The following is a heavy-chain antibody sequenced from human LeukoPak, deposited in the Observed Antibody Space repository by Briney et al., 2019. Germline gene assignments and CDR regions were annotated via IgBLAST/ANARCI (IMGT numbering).Heavy chain of an antibody. Sequence: SETLSLTCTVSGGSISTYYWNWIRQPPGKGLEWIGYIYHSGSTNYNPSLQSRVTISVDTSKNQFSLNLNSVTAADTAVYYCARVFYGDYVPPTSDYWGQGTLVTVSS. V-gene: IGHV4-59*01. CDR3: ARVFYGDYVPPTSDY. CDR1: GGSISTYY. J-gene: IGHJ4*02. D-gene: IGHD4-17*01. CDR2: IYHSGST.